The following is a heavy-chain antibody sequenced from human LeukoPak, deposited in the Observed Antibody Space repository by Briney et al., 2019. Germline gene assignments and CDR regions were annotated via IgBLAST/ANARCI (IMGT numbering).Heavy chain of an antibody. Sequence: PGGPLRLSCAASGFTFSNYWMHWVRQAPGKGLEWVANIKQDGGEKYYVDSVKGRFTISRDNAKNSLYLQMNSLRAEDTAVYYCARALSGMDVWGQGTTVTVSS. D-gene: IGHD2-8*01. CDR1: GFTFSNYW. V-gene: IGHV3-7*04. CDR2: IKQDGGEK. CDR3: ARALSGMDV. J-gene: IGHJ6*02.